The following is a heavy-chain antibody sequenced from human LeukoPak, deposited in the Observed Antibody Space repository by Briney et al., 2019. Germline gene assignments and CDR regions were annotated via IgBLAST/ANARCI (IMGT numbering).Heavy chain of an antibody. V-gene: IGHV1-2*02. CDR3: ARGWSYYMDV. CDR1: GYTFTGYY. D-gene: IGHD2-15*01. CDR2: INPNSGGT. J-gene: IGHJ6*03. Sequence: ASVKVSCKASGYTFTGYYMHWVRQAPGQGLEWMGWINPNSGGTNYAQKFQGRVTMTRNTSISTAYMELSSLRSEDTAVYYCARGWSYYMDVWGKGTTVTISS.